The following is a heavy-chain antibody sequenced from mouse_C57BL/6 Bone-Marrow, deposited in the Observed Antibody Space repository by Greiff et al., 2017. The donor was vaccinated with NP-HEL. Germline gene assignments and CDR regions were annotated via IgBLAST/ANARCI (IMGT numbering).Heavy chain of an antibody. CDR2: IDPANGNT. CDR1: GFNIKNTY. Sequence: VQLQQSVAELVRPGASVKLSCTASGFNIKNTYMHWVKQRPEQGLEWIGRIDPANGNTKYAPKFQGKATITADTSSNTAYLQRSSLTSEDTAIYYCTSRAIYYGNYVWFAYWGQGTLVTVSA. V-gene: IGHV14-3*01. D-gene: IGHD2-1*01. J-gene: IGHJ3*01. CDR3: TSRAIYYGNYVWFAY.